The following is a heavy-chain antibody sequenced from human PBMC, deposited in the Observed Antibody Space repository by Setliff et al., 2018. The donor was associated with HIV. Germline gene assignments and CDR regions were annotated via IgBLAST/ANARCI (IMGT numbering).Heavy chain of an antibody. V-gene: IGHV5-51*01. Sequence: PGESLKISCKTSGSNFATYWVGWVRQMPGKGLEWLGILYFGDSDPKYNPSFEGQVTISADKSIKTAFLQWRSLKTSDTAIYYCARGRGGYFGGGRYCNLPYCDSWGQGTLVTV. CDR2: LYFGDSDP. CDR3: ARGRGGYFGGGRYCNLPYCDS. D-gene: IGHD2-15*01. J-gene: IGHJ4*02. CDR1: GSNFATYW.